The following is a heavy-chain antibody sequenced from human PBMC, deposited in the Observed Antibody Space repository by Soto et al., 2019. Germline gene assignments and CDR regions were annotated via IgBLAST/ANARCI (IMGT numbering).Heavy chain of an antibody. CDR1: GGTFSSYA. D-gene: IGHD1-26*01. CDR3: AKWVRSMAGSI. V-gene: IGHV1-69*13. Sequence: ASVKVSGKASGGTFSSYAISWVRQAPGQGLEWMGGIIPIFGRANYSQKFQGRVTITADESTSTAYMELSSLRSEDTAVYYCAKWVRSMAGSIWGQGTLVTVSS. CDR2: IIPIFGRA. J-gene: IGHJ4*02.